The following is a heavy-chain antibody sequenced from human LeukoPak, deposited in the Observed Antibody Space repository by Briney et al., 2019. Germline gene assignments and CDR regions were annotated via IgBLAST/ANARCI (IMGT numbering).Heavy chain of an antibody. CDR2: RNPSGGST. Sequence: ASVKVSCKASGYTFTSYYMHWVRQAPGHGLEWMGIRNPSGGSTSYAQKFQGRVTMTRDTSTSTVYMELSSLRSEPTAVYHCARIAAAGTGGWFDPWGQGTLVTASS. D-gene: IGHD6-13*01. CDR1: GYTFTSYY. V-gene: IGHV1-46*01. CDR3: ARIAAAGTGGWFDP. J-gene: IGHJ5*02.